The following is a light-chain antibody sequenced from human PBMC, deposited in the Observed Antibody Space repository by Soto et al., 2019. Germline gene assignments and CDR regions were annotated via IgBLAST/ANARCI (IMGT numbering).Light chain of an antibody. CDR3: SSSAGSNTLV. CDR2: AVS. CDR1: SSDVGAYNY. J-gene: IGLJ2*01. Sequence: QSALTQPPSASGSPGQSVTISCTGTSSDVGAYNYVSWYQQHPGKAPKLMIYAVSKRPSGVPDRFSGSKSGSTASLTVSGLQAEDEADYYCSSSAGSNTLVFGGGTKLTVL. V-gene: IGLV2-8*01.